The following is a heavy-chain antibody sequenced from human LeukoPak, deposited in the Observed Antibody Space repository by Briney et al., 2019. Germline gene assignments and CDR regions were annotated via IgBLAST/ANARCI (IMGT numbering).Heavy chain of an antibody. CDR2: ISGSGGST. CDR3: ATMGASGSYFINYYYYYMDV. V-gene: IGHV3-23*01. Sequence: GGSLRLSCAASGFTFSSYGMSWVRQAPGKGLEWVSAISGSGGSTYFADSVRGRFTISRDNSKNTLYLQMNSLRVEDTAVYYCATMGASGSYFINYYYYYMDVWGKGTTVTISS. D-gene: IGHD3-10*01. J-gene: IGHJ6*03. CDR1: GFTFSSYG.